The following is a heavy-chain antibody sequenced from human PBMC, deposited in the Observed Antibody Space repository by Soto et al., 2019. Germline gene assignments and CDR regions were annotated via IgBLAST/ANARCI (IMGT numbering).Heavy chain of an antibody. Sequence: GGSLRLSCAASGFTFDDYAMHWVQQAPGKGLEWVSGISWSSGSIGYADSVKGRFTISRDNAKNSLYLQMNRLRAEDTALYYCAKATINLELVVVAAYFDYWGQGTLVTVSS. V-gene: IGHV3-9*01. D-gene: IGHD2-15*01. CDR2: ISWSSGSI. CDR3: AKATINLELVVVAAYFDY. CDR1: GFTFDDYA. J-gene: IGHJ4*02.